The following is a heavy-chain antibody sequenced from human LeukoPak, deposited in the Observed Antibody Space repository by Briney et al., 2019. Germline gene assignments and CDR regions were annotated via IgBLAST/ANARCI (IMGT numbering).Heavy chain of an antibody. V-gene: IGHV4-4*07. J-gene: IGHJ3*02. CDR3: RGYSYGYTFDI. D-gene: IGHD5-18*01. CDR2: IYTSGST. CDR1: GGSISSYY. Sequence: SETLSLTCTVSGGSISSYYWSWIRQPAGKGLEWIGRIYTSGSTNYNPSLKSRVTISVDTSKNQFSLKLSSVTAADTAVYYCRGYSYGYTFDIWGQGTMVTVSS.